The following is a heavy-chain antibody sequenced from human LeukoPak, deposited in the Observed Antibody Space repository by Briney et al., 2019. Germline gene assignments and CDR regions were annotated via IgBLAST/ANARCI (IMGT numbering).Heavy chain of an antibody. CDR3: AKNEGNYYDSSGYLPGQYYFDY. V-gene: IGHV3-23*01. CDR1: GFTFSSYA. CDR2: ISGSGGST. Sequence: PGGSLRLSCAASGFTFSSYAMSWVRQAPGKGLEWVSAISGSGGSTYYADSVKGRFTISRDNSKNTLYLQMNSLGAEDTAVYYCAKNEGNYYDSSGYLPGQYYFDYWGQGTLVTGSS. J-gene: IGHJ4*02. D-gene: IGHD3-22*01.